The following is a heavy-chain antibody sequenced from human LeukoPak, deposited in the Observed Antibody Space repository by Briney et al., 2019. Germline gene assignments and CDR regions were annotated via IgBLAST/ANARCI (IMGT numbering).Heavy chain of an antibody. V-gene: IGHV4-4*02. CDR3: VCGEAIFGVVHAFDI. CDR1: GGSISSSNW. J-gene: IGHJ3*02. CDR2: IYYSGST. Sequence: SGTLSLTCAVSGGSISSSNWWTWIRQPPGKGLEWIGYIYYSGSTNYNPSLKSRVTISVDTSKNQFSLKLSSVTAADTAVYYCVCGEAIFGVVHAFDIWGQGTMVTVSS. D-gene: IGHD3-3*01.